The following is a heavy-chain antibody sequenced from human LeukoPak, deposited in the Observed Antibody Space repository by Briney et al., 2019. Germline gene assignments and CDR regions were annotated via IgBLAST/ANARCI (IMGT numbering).Heavy chain of an antibody. CDR1: SGSISSGGYY. Sequence: PSQTLSLICSVSSGSISSGGYYWSWIRQNPGRRLEWSGQMANTGSTDYNPSLESRVTISGDTSKNQFSLKLTSVSAADTAVYYCARVVASGRRGLFDYWGQGTQVTVSS. CDR2: MANTGST. V-gene: IGHV4-31*03. CDR3: ARVVASGRRGLFDY. J-gene: IGHJ4*02. D-gene: IGHD3-10*01.